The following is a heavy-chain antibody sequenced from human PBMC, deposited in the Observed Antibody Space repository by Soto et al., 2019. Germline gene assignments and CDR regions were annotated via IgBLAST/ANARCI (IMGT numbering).Heavy chain of an antibody. V-gene: IGHV4-30-4*01. CDR2: IYYSGST. D-gene: IGHD3-22*01. J-gene: IGHJ4*02. Sequence: SETLSLTCTVSGGSISSGDYYWSWIRQPPGKGLEWIGYIYYSGSTYYNPSLKSRVTISVDTSKNQFSLKLSSVTAADTAVYYCATGPASHYYYDSSGYAPLINYWGQGTLVTVSS. CDR1: GGSISSGDYY. CDR3: ATGPASHYYYDSSGYAPLINY.